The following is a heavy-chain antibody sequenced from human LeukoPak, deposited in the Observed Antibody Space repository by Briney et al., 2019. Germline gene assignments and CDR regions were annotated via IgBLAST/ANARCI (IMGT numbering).Heavy chain of an antibody. CDR2: IYPGDSDT. D-gene: IGHD3-22*01. V-gene: IGHV5-51*01. Sequence: GESLKISCKGFGYSFTSYWIAWVRQMPGKGLEYMGIIYPGDSDTRYSPSFQGRVTISADKSISNVYLQWSSLKASDTAVYYCARRDDSKAFDYWGQGTLVTVSS. J-gene: IGHJ4*02. CDR1: GYSFTSYW. CDR3: ARRDDSKAFDY.